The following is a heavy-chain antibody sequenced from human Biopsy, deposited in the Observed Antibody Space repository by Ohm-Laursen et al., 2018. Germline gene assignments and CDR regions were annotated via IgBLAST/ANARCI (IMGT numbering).Heavy chain of an antibody. D-gene: IGHD4-17*01. V-gene: IGHV3-9*01. CDR3: AKDLGLNYSDRFLFYYGMDV. Sequence: SLRLSCAASGFTFEDYAMHWVRQVPGKGLEWVSGISWSSAHIDYADSVKGRFTISRDNARNALHLQMNSLRTEDTALYYCAKDLGLNYSDRFLFYYGMDVWGRGTTVTVSS. CDR1: GFTFEDYA. CDR2: ISWSSAHI. J-gene: IGHJ6*02.